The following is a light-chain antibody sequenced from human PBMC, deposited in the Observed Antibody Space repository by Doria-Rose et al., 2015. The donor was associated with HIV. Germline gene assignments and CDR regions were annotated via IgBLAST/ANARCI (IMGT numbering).Light chain of an antibody. CDR3: HQYGTSWT. CDR1: QSFSSTY. V-gene: IGKV3-20*01. Sequence: TQSPGTLSLSPGERATLSRRASQSFSSTYLAWYQQKPGQAPSLLIYDGSTRATGIPDRFSASGSGTDFTLTINRLEPEDFALYYCHQYGTSWTF. CDR2: DGS. J-gene: IGKJ1*01.